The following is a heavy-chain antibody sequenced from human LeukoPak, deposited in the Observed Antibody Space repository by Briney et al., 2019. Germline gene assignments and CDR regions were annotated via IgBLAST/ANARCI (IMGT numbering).Heavy chain of an antibody. CDR2: MNPNSGNT. CDR1: GYTFTSYD. D-gene: IGHD3-22*01. Sequence: ASVKVSCKASGYTFTSYDINWVRQATGQGLEWMGWMNPNSGNTGYAQKFQGRVTMARNTSISTAYMELSSLRSEDTAVYYCARGNYDSNGYHLYYWGQGTLVTVSS. CDR3: ARGNYDSNGYHLYY. J-gene: IGHJ4*02. V-gene: IGHV1-8*01.